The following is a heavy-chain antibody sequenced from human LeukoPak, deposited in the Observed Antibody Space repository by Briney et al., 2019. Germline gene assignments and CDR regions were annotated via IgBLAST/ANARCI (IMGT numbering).Heavy chain of an antibody. Sequence: PSETLSLTCTVSGGSISSYYWSWIRQPPGKGLEWIGYIYYSGSTNYNPSLKGRVTISVDTSKNQFSLKLSSVTAAADTAVYYCARDISDASGSYFAFDVWGHGTMVTVSS. CDR1: GGSISSYY. V-gene: IGHV4-59*01. J-gene: IGHJ3*01. CDR3: ARDISDASGSYFAFDV. D-gene: IGHD3-10*01. CDR2: IYYSGST.